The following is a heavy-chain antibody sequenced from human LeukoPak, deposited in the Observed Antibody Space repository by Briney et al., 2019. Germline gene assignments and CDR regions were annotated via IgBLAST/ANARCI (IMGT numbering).Heavy chain of an antibody. D-gene: IGHD3-22*01. CDR3: AREEFLHEIDSSGYFVY. CDR2: VYSSGVG. V-gene: IGHV4-4*07. Sequence: PSETLSLTCTVSGGSITGYSWNWIRQPAGQGLEWLGRVYSSGVGNYNPSLTSRVTMSVDTSKNQFSLKLTSLTAADTAVYYCAREEFLHEIDSSGYFVYWGQGTLVTVSS. J-gene: IGHJ4*02. CDR1: GGSITGYS.